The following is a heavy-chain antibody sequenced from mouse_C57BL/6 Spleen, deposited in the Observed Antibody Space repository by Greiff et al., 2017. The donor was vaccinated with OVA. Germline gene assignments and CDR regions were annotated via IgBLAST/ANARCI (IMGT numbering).Heavy chain of an antibody. CDR2: INPGSGGT. CDR1: GYAFTNYL. J-gene: IGHJ4*01. V-gene: IGHV1-54*01. CDR3: ARGDDYDVDYYAMDY. D-gene: IGHD2-4*01. Sequence: QVQLQQSGAELVRPGTSVKVSCKASGYAFTNYLIEWVKQRPGQGLEWIGVINPGSGGTNYNEKIKGKATLTADKSSSTAYMQLSSLTSEDSAVYFCARGDDYDVDYYAMDYWGQGTSVTVSS.